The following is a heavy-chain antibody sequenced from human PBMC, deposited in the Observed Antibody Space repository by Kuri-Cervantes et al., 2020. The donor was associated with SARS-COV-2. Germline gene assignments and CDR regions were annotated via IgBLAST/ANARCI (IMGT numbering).Heavy chain of an antibody. V-gene: IGHV3-7*05. D-gene: IGHD5-18*01. J-gene: IGHJ4*02. CDR3: ATGVRGYSYGPDY. CDR1: GFTFSSYG. CDR2: IKQDGSEK. Sequence: GGSLRLSCAASGFTFSSYGKHWVRQAPGKGLEWVANIKQDGSEKYYVDSVKGRFTISRDNAKNSLYLQMNSLRAEDTAVYYCATGVRGYSYGPDYWGQGTLVTVSS.